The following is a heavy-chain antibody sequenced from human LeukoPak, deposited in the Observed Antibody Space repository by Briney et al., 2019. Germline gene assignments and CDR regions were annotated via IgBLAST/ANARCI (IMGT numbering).Heavy chain of an antibody. V-gene: IGHV3-48*04. CDR2: ISSSSSTI. CDR1: GFTFSSYS. D-gene: IGHD4-17*01. Sequence: GGSLRLSCAASGFTFSSYSMNWVRQAPGKGLEWVSYISSSSSTIYYADSVKGRFTISRDNAKNSLYLQMNSLRAEDTAVYYCARDPYHDGDWEFDYWGQGTLVTVSS. CDR3: ARDPYHDGDWEFDY. J-gene: IGHJ4*02.